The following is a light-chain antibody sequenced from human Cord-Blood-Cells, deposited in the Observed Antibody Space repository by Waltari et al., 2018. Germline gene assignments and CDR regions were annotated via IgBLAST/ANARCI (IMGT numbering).Light chain of an antibody. CDR1: QSVLYSYNNKNY. CDR2: WAS. V-gene: IGKV4-1*01. Sequence: DIVMTQSPDSLAVSLGERATINCKTIQSVLYSYNNKNYVAWYQQKPGQPPKLLIDWASNRESGVTERFSGSGSGTDLTLTISSLQAEDVAVYYCQQYYSTPYTFGQGTKLEIK. J-gene: IGKJ2*01. CDR3: QQYYSTPYT.